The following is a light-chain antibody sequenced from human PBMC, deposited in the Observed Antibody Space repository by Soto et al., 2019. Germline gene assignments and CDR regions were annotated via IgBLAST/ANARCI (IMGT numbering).Light chain of an antibody. CDR1: QSISNY. CDR3: QQSYTTLFT. CDR2: AAS. J-gene: IGKJ3*01. V-gene: IGKV1-39*01. Sequence: DIQMNQSPSSLSASVGDRVTITCRASQSISNYLNWYQQKPGKAPKLLIYAASTLQSGVPSRFSGSGSGTDFTLTISSLQPEDFATYSCQQSYTTLFTFGPGTNVDI.